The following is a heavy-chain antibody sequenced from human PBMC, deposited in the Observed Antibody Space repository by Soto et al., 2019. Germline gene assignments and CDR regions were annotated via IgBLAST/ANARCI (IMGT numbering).Heavy chain of an antibody. CDR2: INHSGST. Sequence: SETLSLTCAVYGGSLSGDYWSWIRQPPGTGLGWIGEINHSGSTNYNPSLKSRVTISVDTSKNQFSLKLTSVTAADTAVYYCARDKITGLFDYWGQGTLVTVSS. CDR3: ARDKITGLFDY. V-gene: IGHV4-34*01. D-gene: IGHD2-8*02. CDR1: GGSLSGDY. J-gene: IGHJ4*02.